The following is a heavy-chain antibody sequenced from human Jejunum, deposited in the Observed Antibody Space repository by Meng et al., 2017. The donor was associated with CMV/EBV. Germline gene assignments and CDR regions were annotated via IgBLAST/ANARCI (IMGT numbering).Heavy chain of an antibody. Sequence: GYVFNAKGISWVRQATGQGFEWIGWISPYNGNTKLADKFQGRVTLTTDSSTRTVYMDLRSLTSDDTAMYYCARERPGSGYQVTDYWGEGTLVTVSS. V-gene: IGHV1-18*01. J-gene: IGHJ4*02. D-gene: IGHD2-2*01. CDR3: ARERPGSGYQVTDY. CDR1: GYVFNAKG. CDR2: ISPYNGNT.